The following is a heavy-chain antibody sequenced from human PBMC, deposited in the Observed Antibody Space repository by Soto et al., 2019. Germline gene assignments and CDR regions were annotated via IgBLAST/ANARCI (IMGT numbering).Heavy chain of an antibody. J-gene: IGHJ5*02. CDR3: VRGPYCSSTSCYDNWFDP. CDR1: GGSFSGYY. D-gene: IGHD2-2*01. Sequence: QVQLQQWGAGLLKPSETLSLTCVVYGGSFSGYYWSWIRQPPGKGLEWIGEINHSGSTNYNPSLKSRVTISEDTSKNQFSLKLSSVTAADTAVYYCVRGPYCSSTSCYDNWFDPWGQGTLVTVSS. V-gene: IGHV4-34*01. CDR2: INHSGST.